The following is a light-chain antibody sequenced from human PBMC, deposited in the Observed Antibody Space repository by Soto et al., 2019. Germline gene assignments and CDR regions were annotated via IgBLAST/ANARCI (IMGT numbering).Light chain of an antibody. J-gene: IGKJ5*01. V-gene: IGKV3-11*01. CDR1: QSVSTY. CDR2: DAS. Sequence: EIVLTQSPVTLSLSPGERATLSCRASQSVSTYFAWYQQKPVQAPRLLIYDASNRATGIPARFSGSGSGTDFTLTISILEPEDFAVYYCQQRTKTFGQGTRLEIK. CDR3: QQRTKT.